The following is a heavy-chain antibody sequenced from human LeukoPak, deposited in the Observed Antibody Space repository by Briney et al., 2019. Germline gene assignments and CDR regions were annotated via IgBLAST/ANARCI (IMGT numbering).Heavy chain of an antibody. V-gene: IGHV1-3*01. D-gene: IGHD6-19*01. CDR2: INAGNDNT. CDR1: GYTLTSYP. J-gene: IGHJ4*02. CDR3: ARIGIAVAGRSYLDY. Sequence: ASVTVSCMASGYTLTSYPMHWVRQAPGQRREXXXXINAGNDNTKYSQKFRGRVTITRDTSASTAYMELSSLRSEDTAVYYCARIGIAVAGRSYLDYWGQGTLVTVSS.